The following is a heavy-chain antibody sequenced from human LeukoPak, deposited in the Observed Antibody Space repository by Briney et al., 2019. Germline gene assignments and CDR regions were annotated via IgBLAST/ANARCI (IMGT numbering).Heavy chain of an antibody. CDR1: GFTFSSYA. CDR2: ISGSGGST. Sequence: QAGGSLRLSCAASGFTFSSYAMSWVRQAPGKGLEWVSAISGSGGSTYYADSAKGRFTISRDNSKNTLYLQMNSLRAEDTAVYYCAKEQGPSITIFGVGNDAFDIWGQGTMVTVSS. CDR3: AKEQGPSITIFGVGNDAFDI. J-gene: IGHJ3*02. D-gene: IGHD3-3*01. V-gene: IGHV3-23*01.